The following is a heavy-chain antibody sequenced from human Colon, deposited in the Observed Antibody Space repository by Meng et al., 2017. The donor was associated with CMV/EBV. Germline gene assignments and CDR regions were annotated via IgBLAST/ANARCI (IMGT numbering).Heavy chain of an antibody. V-gene: IGHV3-13*01. Sequence: GSLRLSCTGSGFTFSTSDFHWVRQPTGKGLEWVSSIGTVGDTYSIGSVKGRFIISREDAQNSVYLQMNGLRDGDTGLYYCARARSPTHFDYWGQGALVTVSS. CDR2: IGTVGDT. CDR3: ARARSPTHFDY. J-gene: IGHJ4*02. CDR1: GFTFSTSD.